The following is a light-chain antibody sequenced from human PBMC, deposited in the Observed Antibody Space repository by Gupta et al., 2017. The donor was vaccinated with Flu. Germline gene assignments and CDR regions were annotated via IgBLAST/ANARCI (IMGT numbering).Light chain of an antibody. V-gene: IGLV3-21*02. CDR3: HVWDSGSDHPWV. Sequence: YVLPQPPSVSIAPGPTARLPRGGNDIGTKSVHWYQQKPGQAPVLVVYDDSDRPSGIPERFSGSNSGNTATLTLSRVEAGDEADYYCHVWDSGSDHPWVFGGGTKLTVL. CDR2: DDS. J-gene: IGLJ3*02. CDR1: DIGTKS.